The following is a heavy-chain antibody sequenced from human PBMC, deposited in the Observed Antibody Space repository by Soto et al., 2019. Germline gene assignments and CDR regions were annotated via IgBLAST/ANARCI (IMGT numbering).Heavy chain of an antibody. J-gene: IGHJ4*02. CDR3: AKDRCSGGSCDPWDS. Sequence: EVQALESGGGLVQPGGSLRLSCTASGFTFNRYAMSWVRQDPGKGLEWVLVISGSGEKIYYAESVKGRFTISRDHSKSMLYLQSNSLRVEDTAMYYCAKDRCSGGSCDPWDSWGQRAPSTVSA. CDR2: ISGSGEKI. CDR1: GFTFNRYA. V-gene: IGHV3-23*01. D-gene: IGHD2-15*01.